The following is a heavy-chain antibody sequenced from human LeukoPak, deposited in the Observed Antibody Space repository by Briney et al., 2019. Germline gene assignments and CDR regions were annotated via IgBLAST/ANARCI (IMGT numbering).Heavy chain of an antibody. CDR3: ARDHLRYDFWSGYHNFDY. J-gene: IGHJ4*02. CDR1: GFTFSSYA. Sequence: GRSLRLSCAASGFTFSSYAMHWVRQAPGKGLEWVAVISYDGSNKYYADSVKGRFTISRDNSKNTLYLQMNSLRAEDTAVYYCARDHLRYDFWSGYHNFDYWGQGTLVTVSS. CDR2: ISYDGSNK. V-gene: IGHV3-30-3*01. D-gene: IGHD3-3*01.